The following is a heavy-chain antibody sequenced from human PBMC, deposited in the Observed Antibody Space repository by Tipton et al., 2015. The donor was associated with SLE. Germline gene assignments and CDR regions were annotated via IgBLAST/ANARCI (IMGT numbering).Heavy chain of an antibody. D-gene: IGHD3-22*01. Sequence: TLSLTCTVSGGSISSGSYYWSWIRQPAGKGLEWIGYIYTSGSTNYNPSLKSRVTISVDTSKNQFSLKLSSVTAADTAVYYCARAIPLAYYYDSIPVNFDYWGQGTLVTVSS. CDR3: ARAIPLAYYYDSIPVNFDY. J-gene: IGHJ4*02. CDR2: IYTSGST. CDR1: GGSISSGSYY. V-gene: IGHV4-61*09.